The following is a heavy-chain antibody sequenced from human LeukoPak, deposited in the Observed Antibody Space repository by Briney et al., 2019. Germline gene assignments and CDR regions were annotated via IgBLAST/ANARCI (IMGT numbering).Heavy chain of an antibody. D-gene: IGHD5-18*01. Sequence: PGASLRLSCAASGFTFSSYAMSWVRQAPGKGLEWVSAISGSGGSTHYADSVKGRFTISRDNSKNTLYPQMNSLRAEDTAVYYCARDDNTAMVPLDYWGQGTLVTVSS. J-gene: IGHJ4*02. CDR2: ISGSGGST. CDR1: GFTFSSYA. CDR3: ARDDNTAMVPLDY. V-gene: IGHV3-23*01.